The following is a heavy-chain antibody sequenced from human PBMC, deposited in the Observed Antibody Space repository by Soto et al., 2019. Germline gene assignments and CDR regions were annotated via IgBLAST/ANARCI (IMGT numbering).Heavy chain of an antibody. J-gene: IGHJ6*02. V-gene: IGHV5-51*01. CDR3: ARSKYSTNWSHGIDV. CDR1: GYFFTNCW. Sequence: GESLKSSCKGSGYFFTNCWIGWVRQMAGKGLEWMGIFFPADSQIKYSPSFQGQVIISVDRAIGTAYLQWSSLKASDTATYYCARSKYSTNWSHGIDVWGQGTTVTVSS. CDR2: FFPADSQI. D-gene: IGHD3-3*01.